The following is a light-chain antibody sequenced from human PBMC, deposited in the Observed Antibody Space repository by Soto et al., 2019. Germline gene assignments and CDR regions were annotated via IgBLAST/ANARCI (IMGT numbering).Light chain of an antibody. CDR3: TSYAGSNNFFYV. V-gene: IGLV2-11*01. CDR1: SSDVGGYNY. J-gene: IGLJ1*01. Sequence: QSALTQPRSVSGSPGQSVTISCTGTSSDVGGYNYVTWYQQYLGKAPKLMIYDVNKRPSGVPDRFSGSKSGNTASLTISGLQAEDEADYYCTSYAGSNNFFYVFGTGTKVTVL. CDR2: DVN.